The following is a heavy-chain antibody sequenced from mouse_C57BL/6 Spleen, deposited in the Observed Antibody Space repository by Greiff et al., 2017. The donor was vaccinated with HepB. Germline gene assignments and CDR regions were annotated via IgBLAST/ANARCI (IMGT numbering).Heavy chain of an antibody. J-gene: IGHJ3*01. CDR3: ASGATTLRWFAY. Sequence: VKLMESGAELVRPGTSVKMSCKASGYTFTNYWIGWAKQRPGHGLEWIGDIYPGGGYTNYNEKFKGKATLTADKSSSTAYMQFSSLTSEDSAIYYCASGATTLRWFAYWGQGTLVTVSA. CDR1: GYTFTNYW. D-gene: IGHD3-1*01. CDR2: IYPGGGYT. V-gene: IGHV1-63*01.